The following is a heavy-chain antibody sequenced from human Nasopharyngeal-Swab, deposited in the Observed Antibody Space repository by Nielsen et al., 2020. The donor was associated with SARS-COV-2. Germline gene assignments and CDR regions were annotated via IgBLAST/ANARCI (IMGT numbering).Heavy chain of an antibody. CDR1: GFTFSSYE. J-gene: IGHJ4*02. CDR2: ISSSGSTI. D-gene: IGHD5-18*01. Sequence: GSLRLSCAASGFTFSSYEMNWVRQAPGKGLEWVSYISSSGSTIYYADSVKGRFTISRDNAKNSLYLQMNSLRAEDTAVYYCARVRYSYGYAQFDYWGQGTLVTVSS. V-gene: IGHV3-48*03. CDR3: ARVRYSYGYAQFDY.